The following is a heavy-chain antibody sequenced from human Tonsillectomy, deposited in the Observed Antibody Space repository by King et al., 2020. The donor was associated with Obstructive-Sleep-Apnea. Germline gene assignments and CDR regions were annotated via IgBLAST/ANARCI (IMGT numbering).Heavy chain of an antibody. CDR3: AREYYDGPFDI. CDR2: IYHSGST. CDR1: GYSISSGYY. D-gene: IGHD3-3*01. V-gene: IGHV4-38-2*02. Sequence: VQLQESGPGLVKPSETLSLTCTVSGYSISSGYYWGWIRQPPGKGLEWIGSIYHSGSTYYNPSLKSRVTISVDTSKNQFSLKLSSVTAADTALYYCAREYYDGPFDIWGQGTMVTVSS. J-gene: IGHJ3*02.